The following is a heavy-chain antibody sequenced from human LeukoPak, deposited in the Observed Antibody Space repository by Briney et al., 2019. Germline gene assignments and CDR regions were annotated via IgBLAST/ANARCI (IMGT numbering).Heavy chain of an antibody. CDR2: INHSGST. D-gene: IGHD6-13*01. CDR1: GGSFSGYY. CDR3: ARAVSSSSTVDY. Sequence: SETLSLTCAVHGGSFSGYYWSWLRHPPGKGLEWIGEINHSGSTNYNPSLKSRVTISVDTSKNQFSLKLSSVTAADTAVYYCARAVSSSSTVDYWGQGTLVTVSS. J-gene: IGHJ4*02. V-gene: IGHV4-34*01.